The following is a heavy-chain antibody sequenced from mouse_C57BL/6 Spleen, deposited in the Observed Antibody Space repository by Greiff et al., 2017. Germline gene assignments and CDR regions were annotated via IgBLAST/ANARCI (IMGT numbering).Heavy chain of an antibody. D-gene: IGHD1-1*01. V-gene: IGHV1-81*01. CDR2: IYPRSGNT. CDR3: AREVSITTVTPCDY. J-gene: IGHJ2*01. CDR1: GYTFTSYG. Sequence: VQLQQSGAELARPGASVKLSCKASGYTFTSYGISWVKQRTGQGLEWIGEIYPRSGNTYYNEKFKGKATLPADKSSSTAYMELRSLTSEDSAVYFGAREVSITTVTPCDYWGQGTTLTVSS.